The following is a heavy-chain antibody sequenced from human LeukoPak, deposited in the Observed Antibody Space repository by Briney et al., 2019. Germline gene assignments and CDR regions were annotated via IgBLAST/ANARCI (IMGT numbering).Heavy chain of an antibody. CDR1: GYTFTSYG. CDR2: ISAYNGNT. CDR3: ARDLQLWPISDLFFDY. Sequence: GASVKVSCKASGYTFTSYGISWVRQAPGQGLEWMGWISAYNGNTNYAQKLQGRVTMTTDTSMSTAYMELRSLRSDDTAVYYCARDLQLWPISDLFFDYWGQGTLVTVSS. D-gene: IGHD5-18*01. J-gene: IGHJ4*02. V-gene: IGHV1-18*01.